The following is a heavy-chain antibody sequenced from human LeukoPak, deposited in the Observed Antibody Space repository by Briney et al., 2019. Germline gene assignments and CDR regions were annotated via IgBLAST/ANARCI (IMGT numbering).Heavy chain of an antibody. V-gene: IGHV4-39*01. J-gene: IGHJ3*02. CDR3: ACHADAFDI. Sequence: SETLSLPCCVSGGSISSSSYYWGWIRQPPGKLLEWVGSIYYSGSTYYNPSLKSRVTISVDTSKNQFSLKLSSVTAADTAVYYCACHADAFDIWGQGTMVTVSS. CDR1: GGSISSSSYY. CDR2: IYYSGST.